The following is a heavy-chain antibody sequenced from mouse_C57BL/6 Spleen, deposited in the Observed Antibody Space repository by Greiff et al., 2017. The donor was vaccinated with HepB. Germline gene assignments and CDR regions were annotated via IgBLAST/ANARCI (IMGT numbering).Heavy chain of an antibody. CDR2: INPGSGGT. Sequence: VQLQQSGAELVRPGTSVKVSCKASGYAFTNYLIEWVKQRPGQGLEWIGVINPGSGGTNYNEKFKGKATLTADKSSSTAYMQLSSLTSEDSAVYFCARWWDVWYFDVWGTGTTVTVSS. J-gene: IGHJ1*03. D-gene: IGHD1-1*02. V-gene: IGHV1-54*01. CDR1: GYAFTNYL. CDR3: ARWWDVWYFDV.